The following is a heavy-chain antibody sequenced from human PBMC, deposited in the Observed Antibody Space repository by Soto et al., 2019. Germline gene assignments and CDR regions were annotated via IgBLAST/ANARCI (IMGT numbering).Heavy chain of an antibody. CDR2: IYYSGST. D-gene: IGHD2-15*01. J-gene: IGHJ5*02. CDR3: AREYCSGGSCYLGHNWFDP. V-gene: IGHV4-31*03. CDR1: GGSISSGGYY. Sequence: KPSETLSLTCTVSGGSISSGGYYWSWIRQHPGKGLEWIGYIYYSGSTYYNPSLKSRVTISVDTSKNQFSLKLSSVTAADTAVYYCAREYCSGGSCYLGHNWFDPWGQGTLVTVSS.